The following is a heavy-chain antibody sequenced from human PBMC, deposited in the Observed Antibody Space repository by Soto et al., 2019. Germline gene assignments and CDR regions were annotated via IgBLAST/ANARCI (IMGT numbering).Heavy chain of an antibody. CDR3: VRGGRLAYYMDV. CDR2: LNSGGSTT. V-gene: IGHV3-74*01. J-gene: IGHJ6*03. D-gene: IGHD3-3*02. Sequence: EVQLVESGGGLVQPGGSLRLSCAASEFTFSNHWMHWARQAPGEGLVWVSRLNSGGSTTNYADSVKGRFTISRDNAKNTLYLQMNSLRAEDTAVYYCVRGGRLAYYMDVWGKGATVTVSS. CDR1: EFTFSNHW.